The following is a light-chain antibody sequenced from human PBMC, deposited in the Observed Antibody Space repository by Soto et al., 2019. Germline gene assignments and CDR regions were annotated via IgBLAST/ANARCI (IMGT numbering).Light chain of an antibody. CDR3: FLSYSDAVV. CDR1: TGVVTIGHH. Sequence: QAVVTQEPSLTVSPGGTVTLTCGSITGVVTIGHHPHWFQQKPGQAPMTLIYDTSNTHSWTPARFSGSLLGGKAALTLSGAQLDDEAEYYCFLSYSDAVVFGGGTKLT. V-gene: IGLV7-46*01. J-gene: IGLJ3*02. CDR2: DTS.